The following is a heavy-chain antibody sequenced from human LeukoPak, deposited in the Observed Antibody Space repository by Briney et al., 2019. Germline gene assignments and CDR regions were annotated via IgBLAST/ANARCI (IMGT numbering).Heavy chain of an antibody. CDR3: TTDIAARRLDP. Sequence: PGGSLRLSCVASRGIFNTHDMRWPGQAPGKGLEWVPVIWYDGSNKYYAGSVKGRFTISRDNSKHTLSRTTENLRADTTIVYYCTTDIAARRLDPSGHGTLVTVSS. J-gene: IGHJ5*02. V-gene: IGHV3-33*01. CDR2: IWYDGSNK. D-gene: IGHD6-6*01. CDR1: RGIFNTHD.